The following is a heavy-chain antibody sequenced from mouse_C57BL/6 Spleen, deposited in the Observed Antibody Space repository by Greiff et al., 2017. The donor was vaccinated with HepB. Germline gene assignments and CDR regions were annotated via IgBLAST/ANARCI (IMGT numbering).Heavy chain of an antibody. Sequence: QVQLQQPGSELVKPGASVKLSCKASGYTFTSYWMHWVKQRPGQGLEWIGNINPSNGGTNYNEKFKSKATLTVDKSSSTAYMHPSSLTSEDSAVYYFARSAHYYGSSSDDWGQGTTLTVSS. CDR2: INPSNGGT. D-gene: IGHD1-1*01. CDR1: GYTFTSYW. CDR3: ARSAHYYGSSSDD. J-gene: IGHJ2*01. V-gene: IGHV1-53*01.